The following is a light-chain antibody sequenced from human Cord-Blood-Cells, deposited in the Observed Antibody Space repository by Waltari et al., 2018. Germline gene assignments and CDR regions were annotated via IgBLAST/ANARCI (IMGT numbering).Light chain of an antibody. J-gene: IGKJ3*01. CDR3: QQINSYPCT. V-gene: IGKV1-9*01. CDR2: AAS. CDR1: QGISSY. Sequence: DMQLTQTPSFLSASVGDRVNITCRASQGISSYLAWYQRKPGKAAKLLIYAASTLQSGVPSMFRGSGSGTAFTLRISSLQPEDFATYYCQQINSYPCTFGPGTKVDI.